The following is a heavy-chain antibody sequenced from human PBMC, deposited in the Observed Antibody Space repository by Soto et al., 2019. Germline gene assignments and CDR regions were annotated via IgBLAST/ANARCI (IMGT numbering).Heavy chain of an antibody. V-gene: IGHV1-69*01. Sequence: QVQLVQSGAEVKKPGSSVKVSCKASGGTFSSYAISWVRQAPGQGLEWMGGIIPIFGTANYAQKFQGRVRITADEATGTAHKVLSSQRSEDTAVFYCTRDRVTGLGVFMEGGMDVLGQGTTVTVSS. J-gene: IGHJ6*02. CDR1: GGTFSSYA. CDR2: IIPIFGTA. CDR3: TRDRVTGLGVFMEGGMDV. D-gene: IGHD3-16*01.